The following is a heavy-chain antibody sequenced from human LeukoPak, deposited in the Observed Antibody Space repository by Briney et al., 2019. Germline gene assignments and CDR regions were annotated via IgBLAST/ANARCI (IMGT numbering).Heavy chain of an antibody. CDR3: ASPTSYLAGTGLHFDC. CDR1: GGTFSRLA. Sequence: ASVKVSCKASGGTFSRLAISWVRQAPGLGLEWMGRIVPSFGTTNYAQNFQGRVTIAADKSTSTAYMELSSLKSEDTAIYFCASPTSYLAGTGLHFDCWGQGTLVTASS. J-gene: IGHJ4*02. D-gene: IGHD6-19*01. CDR2: IVPSFGTT. V-gene: IGHV1-69*06.